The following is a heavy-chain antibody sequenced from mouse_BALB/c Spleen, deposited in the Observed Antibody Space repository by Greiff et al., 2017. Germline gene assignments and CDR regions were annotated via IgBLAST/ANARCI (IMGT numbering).Heavy chain of an antibody. D-gene: IGHD1-1*01. Sequence: EVQLQESGPELVKPGASVKISCKASGYSFTGYYMHWVKQSHVKSLEWIGRINPYNGATSYNQNFKDKASLTVDKSSSTAYMELHSLTSEDSAVYYCARWGTTVVATPMDYWGQGTSVTVSS. CDR2: INPYNGAT. J-gene: IGHJ4*01. V-gene: IGHV1-31*01. CDR1: GYSFTGYY. CDR3: ARWGTTVVATPMDY.